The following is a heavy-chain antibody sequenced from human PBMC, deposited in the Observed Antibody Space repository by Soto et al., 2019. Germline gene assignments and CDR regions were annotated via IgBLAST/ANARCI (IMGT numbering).Heavy chain of an antibody. J-gene: IGHJ6*02. CDR3: ARSGRLMIVVVNYYYGMDV. D-gene: IGHD3-22*01. CDR2: INAGNGNT. Sequence: ASVKVSCKASGYTFTSYAMHWVRQAPGQRLEWMGWINAGNGNTKYSQKFQGRVTITRDTSASTAYMELSSLRSEDTAVYYCARSGRLMIVVVNYYYGMDVWGQGTTVIVSS. CDR1: GYTFTSYA. V-gene: IGHV1-3*01.